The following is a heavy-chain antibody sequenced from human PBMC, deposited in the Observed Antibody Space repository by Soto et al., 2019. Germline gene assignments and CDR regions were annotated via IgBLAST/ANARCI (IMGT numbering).Heavy chain of an antibody. V-gene: IGHV1-69*04. D-gene: IGHD2-15*01. J-gene: IGHJ3*02. Sequence: SVKVSCKASGYTFTSYGISWVRQAPGQGLEWMGRIIPNIGITNYAQKFQGRVTITADKSTSTAYMELSSLRSEDTAVYYCASLGVVVAAPDAFDIWGQGTMVTVSS. CDR2: IIPNIGIT. CDR3: ASLGVVVAAPDAFDI. CDR1: GYTFTSYG.